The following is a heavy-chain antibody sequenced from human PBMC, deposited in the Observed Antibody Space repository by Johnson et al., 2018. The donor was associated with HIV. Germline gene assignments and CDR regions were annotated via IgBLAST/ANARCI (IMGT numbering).Heavy chain of an antibody. CDR3: AKEAPGRWELLIWAAFDM. D-gene: IGHD4-23*01. CDR2: IRYDETNK. J-gene: IGHJ3*02. V-gene: IGHV3-30*02. Sequence: QVLLVESGGGVVQPGGSLRLSCVASGLPLSNYGMHWVRQAPGKGLEWVAFIRYDETNKDYADSVKGRFTISRASSKNTLFLQMNSLRVDDTAGYYCAKEAPGRWELLIWAAFDMWGQGTMVTVSS. CDR1: GLPLSNYG.